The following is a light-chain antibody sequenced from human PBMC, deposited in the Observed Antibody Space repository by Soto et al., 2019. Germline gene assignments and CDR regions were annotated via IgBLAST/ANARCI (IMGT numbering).Light chain of an antibody. CDR3: QHYNRYSEA. Sequence: DIQMTQSPSTLSGSVGDRVTITCRASQTISSWLAWYQQKPGKAPKLLIYKASTLKSGVPSRFSGSGSGTEFTLTISSLQHDDFATYYCQHYNRYSEAFGQGTKVEL. CDR2: KAS. CDR1: QTISSW. V-gene: IGKV1-5*03. J-gene: IGKJ1*01.